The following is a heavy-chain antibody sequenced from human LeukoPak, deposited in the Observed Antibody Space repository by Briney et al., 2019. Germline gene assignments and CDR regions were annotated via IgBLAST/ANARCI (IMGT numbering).Heavy chain of an antibody. CDR1: GYTFTGYY. D-gene: IGHD6-6*01. CDR3: AREIPGYSSSSVPDY. Sequence: ASVKVSCKASGYTFTGYYMHWVRQAPGQGLEWMGWINPNSGGTNYAQKFQGRVTMTRDTSISTAYMELSRLRSDDTAVYYCAREIPGYSSSSVPDYWGQGTLVTVSS. CDR2: INPNSGGT. V-gene: IGHV1-2*02. J-gene: IGHJ4*02.